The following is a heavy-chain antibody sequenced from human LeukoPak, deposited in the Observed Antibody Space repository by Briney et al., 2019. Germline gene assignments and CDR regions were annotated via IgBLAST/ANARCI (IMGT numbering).Heavy chain of an antibody. J-gene: IGHJ6*03. CDR2: IIPIFGTA. D-gene: IGHD3-3*01. CDR3: ARTYYDFWSPSTDYYYYMDV. CDR1: GGTFSSYA. V-gene: IGHV1-69*05. Sequence: SSVKVSCKASGGTFSSYAIRWVRQAPGQGLEWMGRIIPIFGTANYAQKFQGRVTITTDESTSTAYMELSSLRSEDTAVYYCARTYYDFWSPSTDYYYYMDVWGKGTTVTVSS.